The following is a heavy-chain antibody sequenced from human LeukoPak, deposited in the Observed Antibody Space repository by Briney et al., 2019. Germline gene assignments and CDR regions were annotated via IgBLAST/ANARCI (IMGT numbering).Heavy chain of an antibody. CDR2: ISGDGRSS. J-gene: IGHJ5*01. CDR1: GFTFSSYP. D-gene: IGHD4/OR15-4a*01. V-gene: IGHV3-74*01. CDR3: ARGPRGANFFVGDS. Sequence: GGSLRLSCSASGFTFSSYPMHWVRQAPGKALVWVSRISGDGRSSSYAESVKGRFTISRDNAKSTLSLQMNSLRTDDTAVYYCARGPRGANFFVGDSWGRGTVVTVSS.